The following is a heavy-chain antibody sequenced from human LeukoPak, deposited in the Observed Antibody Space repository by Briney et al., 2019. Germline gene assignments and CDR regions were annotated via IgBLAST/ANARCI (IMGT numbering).Heavy chain of an antibody. CDR1: GYTFTGYY. V-gene: IGHV1-2*02. CDR2: INPNSGGT. Sequence: GASVKVSCKASGYTFTGYYMHWVRQAPGQGLEWMGWINPNSGGTNYVQKFQDRVTMTTDTSTSTAYMEVRNLRSDDTAVYYCARVSGSRNPHSNYYYYYMDVWGEGTTVVVSS. J-gene: IGHJ6*03. CDR3: ARVSGSRNPHSNYYYYYMDV. D-gene: IGHD3-10*01.